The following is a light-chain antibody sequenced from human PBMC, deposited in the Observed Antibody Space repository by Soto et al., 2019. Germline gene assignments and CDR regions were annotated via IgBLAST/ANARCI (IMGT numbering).Light chain of an antibody. CDR1: SSDVGGYDF. CDR2: DVI. CDR3: CSYAGTYTHVV. V-gene: IGLV2-11*01. J-gene: IGLJ2*01. Sequence: QSALTQPASVSGSPGQSITISCTGTSSDVGGYDFVSWYQQYPGKAPKLLIYDVIKRPSGVPDRFSGSTSGNTASLTITGLQAEDEADYYCCSYAGTYTHVVFGGGTKVTVL.